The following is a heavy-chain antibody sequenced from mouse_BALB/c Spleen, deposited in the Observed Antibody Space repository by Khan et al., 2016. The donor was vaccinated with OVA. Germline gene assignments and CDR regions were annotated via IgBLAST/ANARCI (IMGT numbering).Heavy chain of an antibody. V-gene: IGHV1-77*01. CDR2: IYPGSDST. CDR1: GYTFSDFL. Sequence: QVQLQQSGPELVKTGASVKMSCKASGYTFSDFLISWLKQRPGQGLEWIGVIYPGSDSTYYNEMFKGQATLTSDKSSNSAFMQPSSLTSEGSAVYFGARAGDGWFAYWGQGTLVTVSA. J-gene: IGHJ3*01. D-gene: IGHD3-3*01. CDR3: ARAGDGWFAY.